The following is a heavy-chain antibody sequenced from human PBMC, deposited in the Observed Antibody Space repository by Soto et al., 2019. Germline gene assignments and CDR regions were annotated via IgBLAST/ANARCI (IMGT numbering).Heavy chain of an antibody. CDR1: GFTFDDYA. Sequence: EVQLVESGGGLVQPGRSLRLSCAASGFTFDDYAMHWVRQAPGKGLEWVSGISWNSGSIGYVDSVKGRFTISRDNAKNSLYLQMNSLRAEDTALYYCAKDGHYSSSWQTYFDYWGQGTLVTVSS. V-gene: IGHV3-9*01. CDR3: AKDGHYSSSWQTYFDY. D-gene: IGHD6-13*01. J-gene: IGHJ4*02. CDR2: ISWNSGSI.